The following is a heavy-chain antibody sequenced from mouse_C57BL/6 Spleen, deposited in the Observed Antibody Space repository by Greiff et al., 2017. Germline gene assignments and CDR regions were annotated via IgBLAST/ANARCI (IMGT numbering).Heavy chain of an antibody. Sequence: EVQLQQSGPELVKPGASVTMSCKASGYTFTDYNMLWVKQSHGKSLEWIGYINPNNGGTSYNQKFKGKATLTVNKSSSTAYLELRSLTSEDSAVYYCAKIIYDGYFAYWGQGTLVTVSA. CDR2: INPNNGGT. V-gene: IGHV1-22*01. J-gene: IGHJ3*01. D-gene: IGHD2-3*01. CDR3: AKIIYDGYFAY. CDR1: GYTFTDYN.